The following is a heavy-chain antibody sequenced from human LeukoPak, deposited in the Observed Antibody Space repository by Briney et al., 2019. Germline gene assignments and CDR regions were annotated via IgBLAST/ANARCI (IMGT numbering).Heavy chain of an antibody. D-gene: IGHD1-26*01. CDR1: GDSISGFY. J-gene: IGHJ5*02. CDR3: AKWEGNWFDP. V-gene: IGHV4-59*01. CDR2: IYSSGST. Sequence: PSETLSLTCTVSGDSISGFYWSWIRQPPGEGLEWIGDIYSSGSTNYNPSLRSRVTISVDTSKNQFSLKLSSVTAADTAVYYCAKWEGNWFDPWGQGTLVTVSS.